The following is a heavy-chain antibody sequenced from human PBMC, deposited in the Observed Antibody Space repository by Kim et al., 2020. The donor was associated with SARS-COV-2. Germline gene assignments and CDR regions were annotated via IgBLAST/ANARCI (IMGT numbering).Heavy chain of an antibody. CDR2: ISSSSSTI. J-gene: IGHJ6*02. CDR1: GFTFSSYS. V-gene: IGHV3-48*02. Sequence: LSLTCAASGFTFSSYSMNWVRQAPGKGLEWVSYISSSSSTIYYADSVKGRFTISRDNAKNSLYLQMNSLRDEDTAVYYCARDTDTAMVTDMYYYYYGMDVWGQGTTVTVSS. D-gene: IGHD5-18*01. CDR3: ARDTDTAMVTDMYYYYYGMDV.